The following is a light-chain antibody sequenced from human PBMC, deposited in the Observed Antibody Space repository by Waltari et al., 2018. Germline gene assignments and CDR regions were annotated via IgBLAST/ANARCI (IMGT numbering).Light chain of an antibody. CDR2: LTS. CDR1: QSISSH. CDR3: QQSHSSPLT. Sequence: DIQMTQSPSSLSASVGDRVTITCRASQSISSHLNWYQQKPGKAPRLLIYLTSNLQSGVPSRFSGSGSGTDFTLSISSLQPEDFATYYCQQSHSSPLTFGGGTKVEIK. V-gene: IGKV1-39*01. J-gene: IGKJ4*01.